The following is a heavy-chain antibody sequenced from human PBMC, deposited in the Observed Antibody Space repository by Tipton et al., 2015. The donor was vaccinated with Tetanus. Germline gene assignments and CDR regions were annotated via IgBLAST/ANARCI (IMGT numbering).Heavy chain of an antibody. CDR3: ARANYDSSKKGPFDS. CDR1: GGSMNSYY. CDR2: VSSSGNS. V-gene: IGHV4-59*01. J-gene: IGHJ4*02. D-gene: IGHD1-7*01. Sequence: LRLSCTVSGGSMNSYYWSWIRQPPGKRLEWIGFVSSSGNSNYSPSLTGRVSMSLDTSKQQFSLSLTSATAADTAVYYCARANYDSSKKGPFDSWGQGSLVIVSS.